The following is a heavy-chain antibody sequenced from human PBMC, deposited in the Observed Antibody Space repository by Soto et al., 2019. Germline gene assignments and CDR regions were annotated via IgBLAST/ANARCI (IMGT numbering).Heavy chain of an antibody. D-gene: IGHD6-13*01. CDR2: IYWNGEK. Sequence: QITLKESGPTLVRPTQTLTLTCTVSGFSLRTDAVGVAWIRQSPGKALEWLGIIYWNGEKRYKSSLQTRLTITRDTSKNQVVLTMTDMAPLVTATYFCAHRIAAPGRTLDYWGQGVLVTVSS. V-gene: IGHV2-5*01. CDR3: AHRIAAPGRTLDY. CDR1: GFSLRTDAVG. J-gene: IGHJ4*02.